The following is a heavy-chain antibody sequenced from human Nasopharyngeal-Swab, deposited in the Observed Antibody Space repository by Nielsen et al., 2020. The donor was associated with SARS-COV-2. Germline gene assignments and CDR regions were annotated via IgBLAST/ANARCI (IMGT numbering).Heavy chain of an antibody. CDR2: IYYSGST. J-gene: IGHJ4*02. V-gene: IGHV4-59*01. D-gene: IGHD3-3*01. CDR1: GGSISSYY. Sequence: SETLSLTCTVPGGSISSYYWSWIRQPQGKGLEWIGYIYYSGSTNYNHALKSRVTISVDTSKNQFSLKLSSVTAADTAVYYCARILTIFGVVASYYFYYWGQGTLVTVSS. CDR3: ARILTIFGVVASYYFYY.